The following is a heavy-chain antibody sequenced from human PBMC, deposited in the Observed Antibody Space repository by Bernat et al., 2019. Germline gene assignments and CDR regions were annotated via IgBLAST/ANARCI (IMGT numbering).Heavy chain of an antibody. Sequence: EVQLVESGGGLIQPGESLRLSCAASGVTVSTNYMSWVRQAPGKGLEWVSVIHSAGSTYYTDPVEGRFTISRDDSKNTLYLQMNSLRAEDTAVYYCAREFFGDGSFDAFDIWGQGTMVTVSS. D-gene: IGHD2-15*01. CDR2: IHSAGST. CDR3: AREFFGDGSFDAFDI. V-gene: IGHV3-53*01. CDR1: GVTVSTNY. J-gene: IGHJ3*02.